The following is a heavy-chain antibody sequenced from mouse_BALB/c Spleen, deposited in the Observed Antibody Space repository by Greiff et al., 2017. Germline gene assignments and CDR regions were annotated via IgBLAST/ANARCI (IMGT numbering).Heavy chain of an antibody. V-gene: IGHV1S81*02. CDR3: ARLGYDWDY. Sequence: QVQLQQPGAELVKPGASVKLSCKASGYTFTSYWMHWVKQRPGQGLEWIGEINPSNGRTNYNEKFKSKATLTVDKSSSTAYMQLSSLTSEDSAVYYCARLGYDWDYWGQGTTLTVSS. D-gene: IGHD2-14*01. J-gene: IGHJ2*01. CDR2: INPSNGRT. CDR1: GYTFTSYW.